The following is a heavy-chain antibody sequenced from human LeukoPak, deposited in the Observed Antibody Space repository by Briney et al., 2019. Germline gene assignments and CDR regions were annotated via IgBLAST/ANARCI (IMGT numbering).Heavy chain of an antibody. J-gene: IGHJ6*04. D-gene: IGHD5-18*01. CDR3: ARPKTYSYGPAVLDV. V-gene: IGHV4-38-2*02. CDR2: INHSGST. CDR1: GYSISSGYY. Sequence: PSETLSLTCTVSGYSISSGYYWGWIRQPPGKGLEWIGEINHSGSTNYNPSLKSRVTISVDTSKNQFSLKLSSVTAADTAVYYCARPKTYSYGPAVLDVWGKGTTVTVSS.